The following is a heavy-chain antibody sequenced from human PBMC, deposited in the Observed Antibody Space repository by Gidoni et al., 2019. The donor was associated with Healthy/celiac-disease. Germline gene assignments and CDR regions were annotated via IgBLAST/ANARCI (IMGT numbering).Heavy chain of an antibody. V-gene: IGHV2-5*02. J-gene: IGHJ6*02. D-gene: IGHD6-13*01. CDR2: IYWVDDK. Sequence: QITLKESGPTLVKPKQTLTLNCTFSGFSLSTSGLGVGGFRQPPGKALEWLALIYWVDDKRYLPSLKSRLTITKDTSKNHVVLTMTHMDPGDTATYYCAHSQVSSSWYRYYYGMDVWGQGTTVTVSS. CDR3: AHSQVSSSWYRYYYGMDV. CDR1: GFSLSTSGLG.